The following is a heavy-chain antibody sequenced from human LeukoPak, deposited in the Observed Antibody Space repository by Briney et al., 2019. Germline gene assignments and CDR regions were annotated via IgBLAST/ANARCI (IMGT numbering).Heavy chain of an antibody. D-gene: IGHD6-6*01. CDR2: ISGSGGAT. J-gene: IGHJ5*02. V-gene: IGHV3-23*01. CDR3: AKGGIAAFAP. Sequence: GGSLRLSCAASGFTFSGYALTWVRQAPGKGLEWVSAISGSGGATYYADSVKGRFTISRDNSKNMLYLQMNSLRAEDTVVYYCAKGGIAAFAPGAQGPLVTVSS. CDR1: GFTFSGYA.